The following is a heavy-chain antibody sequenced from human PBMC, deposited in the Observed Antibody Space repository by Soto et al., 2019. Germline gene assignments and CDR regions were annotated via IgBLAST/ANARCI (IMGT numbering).Heavy chain of an antibody. CDR1: GYTFTTYG. Sequence: ASVKVSCKTSGYTFTTYGIHWVRQAPGQGLEWMGWISGYNGNTNYAQKFQDRVTMTTDTSRSVGYLELRSLTFEDTAVYYCAIGAHGSGYGVYWGQGTLVTVSS. D-gene: IGHD3-3*01. J-gene: IGHJ4*02. CDR2: ISGYNGNT. V-gene: IGHV1-18*01. CDR3: AIGAHGSGYGVY.